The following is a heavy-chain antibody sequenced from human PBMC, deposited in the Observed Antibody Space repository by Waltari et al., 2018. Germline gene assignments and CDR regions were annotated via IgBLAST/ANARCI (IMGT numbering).Heavy chain of an antibody. V-gene: IGHV4-59*08. D-gene: IGHD1-20*01. CDR2: IRHTGVT. CDR1: GGSINNHF. J-gene: IGHJ4*02. CDR3: ARWDSPGRYFGD. Sequence: QVQLQESGPGLVKPSETLSLTCSVTGGSINNHFWNWIRQPPGKALQWIGFIRHTGVTKSNPSLKSRVTMTVDTSNSQISLRLTSVSATDTAVYFCARWDSPGRYFGDWGQGTPVTVSS.